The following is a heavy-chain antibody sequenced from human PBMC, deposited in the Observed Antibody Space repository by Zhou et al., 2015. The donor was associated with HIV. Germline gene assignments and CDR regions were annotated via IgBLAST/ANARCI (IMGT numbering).Heavy chain of an antibody. CDR1: GFTFGSYW. CDR3: ARWSVKGGNYEGVHH. V-gene: IGHV3-74*03. Sequence: EMQLTESGGGLVQPGGSLRLSCEASGFTFGSYWMHWVRQVPGRGLDWVARIKSDGSITSYSDSVRGRFTISRDNAENTLYLQMNRLRVEDTAVYYCARWSVKGGNYEGVHHWGQGTLVTVAS. CDR2: IKSDGSIT. J-gene: IGHJ4*02. D-gene: IGHD3-22*01.